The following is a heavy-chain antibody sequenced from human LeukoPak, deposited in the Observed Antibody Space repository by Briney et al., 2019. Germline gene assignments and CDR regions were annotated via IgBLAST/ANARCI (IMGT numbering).Heavy chain of an antibody. D-gene: IGHD3-10*01. J-gene: IGHJ4*02. CDR3: ASSGETGVITSDHIDY. Sequence: PSETLSLTCTVSGGSISSSSYYWGWIRQPPGRGLEWIGSIYYSGSTYYNPSLKSRVTISVDTSKNQFSLKLSSVTAADTAVYYCASSGETGVITSDHIDYWGQGTLVTVSS. V-gene: IGHV4-39*07. CDR1: GGSISSSSYY. CDR2: IYYSGST.